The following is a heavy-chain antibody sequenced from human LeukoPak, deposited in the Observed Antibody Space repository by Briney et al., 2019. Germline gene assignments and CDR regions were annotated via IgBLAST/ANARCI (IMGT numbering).Heavy chain of an antibody. Sequence: SETLSLTCTVSGGSISSYYWSWIRQPPGKGLEWIGYIYYSGSTNYNPSLKSRVTISVDTSKNQFSLKLSSVTAADTAVYYCARDSSSSHGSGYYYDYFDYWGQGTLVTVSS. CDR1: GGSISSYY. CDR3: ARDSSSSHGSGYYYDYFDY. J-gene: IGHJ4*02. V-gene: IGHV4-59*01. D-gene: IGHD3-22*01. CDR2: IYYSGST.